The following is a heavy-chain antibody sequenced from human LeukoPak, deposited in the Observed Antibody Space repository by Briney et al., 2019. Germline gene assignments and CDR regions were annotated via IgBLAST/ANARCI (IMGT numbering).Heavy chain of an antibody. CDR2: ISYDGSNK. V-gene: IGHV3-30*03. CDR1: GFTFSSYS. Sequence: PGGSLRLSCAASGFTFSSYSMNWVRQAPGKGLEWVAVISYDGSNKYYADSVKGRFTISRDNAKNSLYLQMNSLRAEDTAVYYCARATNMDVWGKGTTVTVSS. J-gene: IGHJ6*03. CDR3: ARATNMDV.